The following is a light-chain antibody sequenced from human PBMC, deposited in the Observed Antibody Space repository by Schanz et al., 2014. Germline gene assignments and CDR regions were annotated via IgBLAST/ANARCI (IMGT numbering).Light chain of an antibody. CDR2: DVH. Sequence: QSALTQPASVSGSPGQSITISCTGTSSDVGGYNYVSWFQQHPGKAPKLIVYDVHNRPSGVPYRFSGSKSGNTASLTISGLQAEDEADYYCNSYTTSSTLVFGTGTKLTVL. CDR1: SSDVGGYNY. CDR3: NSYTTSSTLV. J-gene: IGLJ1*01. V-gene: IGLV2-14*03.